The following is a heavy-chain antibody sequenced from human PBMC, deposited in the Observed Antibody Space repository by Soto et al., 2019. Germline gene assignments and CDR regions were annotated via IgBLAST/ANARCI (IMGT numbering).Heavy chain of an antibody. Sequence: QVQLLQSGADVKRPGSSVKVSCTTSGSSFSSYSISWVRQAPGQGLEWLGGIIPVSRTSNYAKKFQGRVTITADESTSTAHMELSSLRSEDTAVYYCARLIHQYDSSDYYPPEWYFDYWGHGTLVIVSS. CDR3: ARLIHQYDSSDYYPPEWYFDY. CDR2: IIPVSRTS. V-gene: IGHV1-69*01. D-gene: IGHD3-22*01. J-gene: IGHJ4*01. CDR1: GSSFSSYS.